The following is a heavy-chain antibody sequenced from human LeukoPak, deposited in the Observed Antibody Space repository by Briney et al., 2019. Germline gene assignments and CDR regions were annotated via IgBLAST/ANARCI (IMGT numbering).Heavy chain of an antibody. D-gene: IGHD4-23*01. Sequence: ASVKVSCKASGYTFTGYYMHWVRQAPGQGLEWMGWINPNSGGTNYAQKFQGRVTMTRDTSISTAYLQWSSLKASDTAMYYCAREAMGTYGGIWGQGTMVTVSS. J-gene: IGHJ3*02. CDR2: INPNSGGT. CDR3: AREAMGTYGGI. CDR1: GYTFTGYY. V-gene: IGHV1-2*02.